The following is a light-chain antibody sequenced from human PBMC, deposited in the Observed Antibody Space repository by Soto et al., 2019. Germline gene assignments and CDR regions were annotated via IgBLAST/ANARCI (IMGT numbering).Light chain of an antibody. V-gene: IGKV3-15*01. CDR1: QSISSN. Sequence: DIVMTQSPDSLAVSLGERATLSCRASQSISSNLAWYQQKPGQAPRLLMFRTSSRATGFPARFSGSGSGTEFNLTISSLQSEDFGVYYCQQYNNWPRATFGGGTKVDI. CDR3: QQYNNWPRAT. CDR2: RTS. J-gene: IGKJ4*01.